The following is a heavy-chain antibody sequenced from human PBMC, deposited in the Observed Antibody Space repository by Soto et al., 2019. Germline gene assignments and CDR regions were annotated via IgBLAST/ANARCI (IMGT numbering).Heavy chain of an antibody. CDR1: GGSISSYH. J-gene: IGHJ4*02. Sequence: SETLSLTCSVSGGSISSYHWGWIRQPPGKGLEWIGSIYYSGSTYYNPSLKSRVTISVDTSKNQFSLKLSSVTAADTAVYYCARQNYYDSSGYLYWGQGTLVTVSS. V-gene: IGHV4-39*01. D-gene: IGHD3-22*01. CDR2: IYYSGST. CDR3: ARQNYYDSSGYLY.